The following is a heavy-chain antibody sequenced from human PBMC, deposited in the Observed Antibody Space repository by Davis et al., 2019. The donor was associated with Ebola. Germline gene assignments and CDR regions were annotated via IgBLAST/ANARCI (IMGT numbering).Heavy chain of an antibody. Sequence: MPSETLSLTCTVSGGSISSGDYYWSWIRQHPGKGLEWIGYIYYSGSTYYNPSLKSRVTISVDTSKNQFSLKLSSVTAADTAVYYCARELRGYCSSTSCYEGYGMDVWGQGTTVTVSS. J-gene: IGHJ6*02. D-gene: IGHD2-2*01. V-gene: IGHV4-31*03. CDR2: IYYSGST. CDR3: ARELRGYCSSTSCYEGYGMDV. CDR1: GGSISSGDYY.